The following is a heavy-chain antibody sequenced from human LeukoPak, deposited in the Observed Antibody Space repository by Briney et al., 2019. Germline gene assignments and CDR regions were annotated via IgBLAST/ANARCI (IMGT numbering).Heavy chain of an antibody. CDR3: ARNRIGAYDI. D-gene: IGHD1-26*01. J-gene: IGHJ3*02. CDR1: GYTFTDYF. Sequence: ASVKVSCKASGYTFTDYFMHWLRQAPGQRLEWMGWINPNTDGTYYAQNFQGRVTMTRDTSITTAYMELSRLTSDDTAVYYCARNRIGAYDIWGQGTMVTVSS. V-gene: IGHV1-2*02. CDR2: INPNTDGT.